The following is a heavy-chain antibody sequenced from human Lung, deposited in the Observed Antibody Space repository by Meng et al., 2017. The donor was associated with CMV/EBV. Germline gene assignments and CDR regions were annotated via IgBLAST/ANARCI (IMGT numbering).Heavy chain of an antibody. CDR2: IGTVGDT. Sequence: GGSLRLSCTASGFTFSTYDFRWVRQPTGKGLEWVSSIGTVGDTYSIGSVKGRFIISREDAKNSVYLQMNGLRDGDTGLYYCARARSPTHFDYWGQGALVTVSS. V-gene: IGHV3-13*01. CDR1: GFTFSTYD. CDR3: ARARSPTHFDY. J-gene: IGHJ4*02.